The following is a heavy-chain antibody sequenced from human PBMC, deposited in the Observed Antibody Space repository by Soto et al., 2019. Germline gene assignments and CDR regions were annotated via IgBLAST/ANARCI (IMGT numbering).Heavy chain of an antibody. CDR1: GFTFCSYS. CDR2: ISSSSSYI. CDR3: ARDREDTAMGYYYYGMDV. D-gene: IGHD5-18*01. Sequence: GGSPRLYCAASGFTFCSYSLNWVRQAPGKGLEWVSSISSSSSYIYYADSVKGRFTISRDNAKNSLYLQMNSLRAEDTAVYYCARDREDTAMGYYYYGMDVWGQGTTVTVSS. J-gene: IGHJ6*02. V-gene: IGHV3-21*01.